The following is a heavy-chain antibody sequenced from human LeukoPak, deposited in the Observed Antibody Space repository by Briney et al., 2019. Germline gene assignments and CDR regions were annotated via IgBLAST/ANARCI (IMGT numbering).Heavy chain of an antibody. CDR2: ITSKTDGETA. CDR1: GFTFSNAW. J-gene: IGHJ3*02. Sequence: GGSLRLSCAASGFTFSNAWMSWVRQAPGRGLEWVGRITSKTDGETADYPAPVEGRFTISRDDSKNTLYLQMNSLKTEDTAVYYCTTTAYYDILAGYRGAFDSWGQGTMVTVSS. V-gene: IGHV3-15*01. CDR3: TTTAYYDILAGYRGAFDS. D-gene: IGHD3-9*01.